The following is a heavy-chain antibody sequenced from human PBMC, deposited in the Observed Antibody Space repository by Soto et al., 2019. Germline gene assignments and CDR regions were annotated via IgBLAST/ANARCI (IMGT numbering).Heavy chain of an antibody. Sequence: GGSLRLSCAASGFTFNTFGMHWVRQAPGKGLEWVAVISYGGSDKYYSDSVRGRFTISRDNSMNTLYLQMNSLRTGDTAVYYCAKSPNFYCSSYHCYKYYFDYWGQGTLVTVSS. V-gene: IGHV3-30*18. D-gene: IGHD2-2*01. CDR1: GFTFNTFG. CDR2: ISYGGSDK. CDR3: AKSPNFYCSSYHCYKYYFDY. J-gene: IGHJ4*02.